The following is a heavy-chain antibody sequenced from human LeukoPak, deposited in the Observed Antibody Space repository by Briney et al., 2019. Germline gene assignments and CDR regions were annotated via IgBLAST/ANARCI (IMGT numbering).Heavy chain of an antibody. V-gene: IGHV3-30*18. CDR1: VFTFSNYG. Sequence: GGSLRLSCAASVFTFSNYGMHWGRQAPAKGLEWVGAVSYDGSNKYYPDSVKGRFTISRDNSKNTLYLQMNSLRAEETAVYYCAKEGYYGSGSFPDYWGQGTLVTVSS. J-gene: IGHJ4*02. CDR2: VSYDGSNK. CDR3: AKEGYYGSGSFPDY. D-gene: IGHD3-10*01.